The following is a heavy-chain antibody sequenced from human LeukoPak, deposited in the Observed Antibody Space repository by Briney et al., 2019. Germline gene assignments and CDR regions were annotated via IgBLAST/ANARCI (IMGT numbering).Heavy chain of an antibody. CDR3: ARHQTGTRIY. CDR1: GASISNHY. CDR2: IYYSGST. V-gene: IGHV4-59*08. D-gene: IGHD1-1*01. Sequence: SETLSLTCSVSGASISNHYWSWIRQTPGQGLEWIGYIYYSGSTYYNPSLKSRVTISVDTSKNQFSLKLSSVTAADTAVYYCARHQTGTRIYWGQGTLVTVSS. J-gene: IGHJ4*02.